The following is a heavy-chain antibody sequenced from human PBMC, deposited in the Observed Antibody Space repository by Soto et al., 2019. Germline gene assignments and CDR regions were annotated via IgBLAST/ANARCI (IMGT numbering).Heavy chain of an antibody. Sequence: QITLKESGPTLVKPTQTLTLTCHFSGFSLTTSGVGLGWIRQPPGKALERLALIYWDDDKRYSPSLKSRLTITKDTTKNRVVLTMTNMPPVDTVTYYWAHRGILIPCFDIWGQGTMVTVSS. CDR1: GFSLTTSGVG. V-gene: IGHV2-5*02. CDR3: AHRGILIPCFDI. J-gene: IGHJ3*02. D-gene: IGHD2-2*02. CDR2: IYWDDDK.